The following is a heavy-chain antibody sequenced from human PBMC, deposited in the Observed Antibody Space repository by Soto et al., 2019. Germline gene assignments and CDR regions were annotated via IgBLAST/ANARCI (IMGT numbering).Heavy chain of an antibody. J-gene: IGHJ4*02. CDR2: ISNGGHAT. V-gene: IGHV3-23*01. D-gene: IGHD3-10*01. Sequence: EVQMLESGGDLIQPGGSLRLSCAASECPSRTYDMSWVRQAPGKGLEWVSAISNGGHATHYADSVRGRFTISKDDSKNTLYLQMNSLRADDTAVYYCANVTWSGERCWGRGTLVTVSS. CDR1: ECPSRTYD. CDR3: ANVTWSGERC.